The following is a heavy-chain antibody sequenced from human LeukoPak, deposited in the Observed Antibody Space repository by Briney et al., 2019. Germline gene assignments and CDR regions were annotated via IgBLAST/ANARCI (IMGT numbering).Heavy chain of an antibody. CDR3: ATRSLLAGVPYGYFQH. Sequence: ASVKVSCKVSGDSLSDLSMHWVRQAPGKGLEWMGGFDPEDGETFYAQKFQGRVTMTEDTSADTAFMELSSLRSEDTAVYYCATRSLLAGVPYGYFQHWGPGTLVTVSS. D-gene: IGHD3-10*01. J-gene: IGHJ1*01. V-gene: IGHV1-24*01. CDR2: FDPEDGET. CDR1: GDSLSDLS.